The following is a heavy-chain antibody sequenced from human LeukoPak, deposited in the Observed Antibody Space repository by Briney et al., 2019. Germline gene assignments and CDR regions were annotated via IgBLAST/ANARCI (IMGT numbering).Heavy chain of an antibody. CDR2: IKQDGSEK. J-gene: IGHJ4*02. V-gene: IGHV3-7*03. CDR3: ARKARYSSGSHFDY. CDR1: GFTFSSYW. D-gene: IGHD6-19*01. Sequence: TGGSLRLSCAASGFTFSSYWMSWVRQAPGKGLEWVANIKQDGSEKYYVDSVKGRFTISRDNAKNSLYLQMNSLRSDDTAVYYCARKARYSSGSHFDYWGQGTLVTVSS.